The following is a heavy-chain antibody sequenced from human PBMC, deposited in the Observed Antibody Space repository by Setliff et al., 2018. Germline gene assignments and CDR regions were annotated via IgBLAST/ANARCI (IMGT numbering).Heavy chain of an antibody. J-gene: IGHJ6*03. Sequence: SVKVSCKSSGGTFGSFAISWVRQAPGQGLEWMGGTIPIFGTTNYAQKFQGRVTIITDESTNTAYMELSSLRSEDAAVYYCAREGVDARSSTDYRYYMDVWGKGTTVTVS. D-gene: IGHD2-8*01. CDR2: TIPIFGTT. CDR1: GGTFGSFA. V-gene: IGHV1-69*05. CDR3: AREGVDARSSTDYRYYMDV.